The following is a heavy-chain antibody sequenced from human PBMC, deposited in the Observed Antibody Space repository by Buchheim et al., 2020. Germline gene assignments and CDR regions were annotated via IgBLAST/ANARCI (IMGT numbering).Heavy chain of an antibody. D-gene: IGHD3-22*01. CDR1: GFTFSSYA. V-gene: IGHV3-30-3*01. CDR2: ISYDGSNK. CDR3: ARGRINYYDSSGYPFDY. J-gene: IGHJ4*02. Sequence: QVQLVESGGGVVQPGRSLRLSCAASGFTFSSYAMHWVRQAPGKGLEWVAVISYDGSNKYYADSVKGRFTISRDNSKNTLYLQMNSLRAEDTAVYYCARGRINYYDSSGYPFDYWGQGTL.